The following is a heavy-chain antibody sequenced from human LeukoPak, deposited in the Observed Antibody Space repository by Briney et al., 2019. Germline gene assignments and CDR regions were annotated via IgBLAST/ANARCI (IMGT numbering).Heavy chain of an antibody. Sequence: GGSLRLSCVASGLNFDDSAMHCVRQAPGKGLEWVSLISADGGSTFSADSVKGRLSISRDNSKNSLYLQMNSLRSEDTAMYYCAKESGKFDYWGQGTLVAVSS. V-gene: IGHV3-43*02. CDR2: ISADGGST. J-gene: IGHJ4*02. CDR1: GLNFDDSA. CDR3: AKESGKFDY.